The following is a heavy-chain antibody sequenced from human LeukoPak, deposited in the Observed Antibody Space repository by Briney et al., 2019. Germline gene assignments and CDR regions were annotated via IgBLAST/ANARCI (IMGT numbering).Heavy chain of an antibody. V-gene: IGHV4-61*02. CDR3: ASGSLRWKYFQH. D-gene: IGHD1-1*01. CDR2: IYYSGST. CDR1: GGSISSGSYY. J-gene: IGHJ1*01. Sequence: SQTLSLTCTVSGGSISSGSYYWSWIRQPAGKGLEWIGRIYYSGSTNYNPSLKSRVTISVDTSKNQFSLKLRSVTAADTAMYYCASGSLRWKYFQHWGQGTLVTVSS.